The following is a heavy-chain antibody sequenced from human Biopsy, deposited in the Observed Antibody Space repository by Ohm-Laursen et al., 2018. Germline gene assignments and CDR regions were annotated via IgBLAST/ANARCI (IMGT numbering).Heavy chain of an antibody. CDR1: GGDINNYY. CDR3: ARDLYDFCGGCPFDP. J-gene: IGHJ5*02. CDR2: IYPGGST. Sequence: TLSLTCNVSGGDINNYYWSWIRQPAGKGLEWIGRIYPGGSTNCNPSLKSRVTMSVDTSKKQLSLRLRSVTAADTAMYYCARDLYDFCGGCPFDPWGQGTLVTVSP. V-gene: IGHV4-4*07. D-gene: IGHD3-3*01.